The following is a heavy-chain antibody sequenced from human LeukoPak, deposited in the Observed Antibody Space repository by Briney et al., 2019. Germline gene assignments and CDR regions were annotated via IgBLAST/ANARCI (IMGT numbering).Heavy chain of an antibody. CDR1: GFTFSNYW. D-gene: IGHD3-10*02. V-gene: IGHV3-23*01. CDR2: IGGTGGNI. CDR3: AELGITMIGGV. Sequence: GGSLRLSCAASGFTFSNYWMHWVRQAPGKGLGWVSAIGGTGGNIFYTDSVKGRFTISRDNSKNTLYLHMNSLRAEDTAVYYCAELGITMIGGVWGKGTTVTISS. J-gene: IGHJ6*04.